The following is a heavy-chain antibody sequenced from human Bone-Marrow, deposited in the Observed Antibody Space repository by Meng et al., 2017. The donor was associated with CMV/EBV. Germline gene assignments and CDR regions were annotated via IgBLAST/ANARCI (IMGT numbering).Heavy chain of an antibody. CDR3: ARDRGSGYLYYFDY. V-gene: IGHV4-34*09. CDR1: GGSFSGYY. CDR2: INHSGST. J-gene: IGHJ4*02. Sequence: LRLSCAVYGGSFSGYYWSWIRQPPGKGLEWIGEINHSGSTNYNPSLKSRVTISVDTSKNQFSLKLSSVTAADTAVYYCARDRGSGYLYYFDYWGQGTRVTGYS. D-gene: IGHD3-22*01.